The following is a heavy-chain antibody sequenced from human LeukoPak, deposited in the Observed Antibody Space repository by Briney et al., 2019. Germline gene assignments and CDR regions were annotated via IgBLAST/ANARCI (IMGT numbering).Heavy chain of an antibody. CDR3: AREVPCSGGSCLLDY. J-gene: IGHJ4*02. Sequence: GASVKVSCKASGYTFTSYGISWVRQAPGQGLEWMGWISAYNGNTNYAQKLQGRVTMTTDTSTSTAYMELRSLRSDDTAVYYCAREVPCSGGSCLLDYWGQGTLVTVSS. CDR1: GYTFTSYG. D-gene: IGHD2-15*01. CDR2: ISAYNGNT. V-gene: IGHV1-18*01.